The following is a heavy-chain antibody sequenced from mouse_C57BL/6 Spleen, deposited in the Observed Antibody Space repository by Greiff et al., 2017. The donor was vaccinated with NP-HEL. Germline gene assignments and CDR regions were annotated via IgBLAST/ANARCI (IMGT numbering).Heavy chain of an antibody. CDR1: GYTFTSYW. Sequence: QVQLKQPGAELVKPGASVKLSCKASGYTFTSYWMQWVNQRPGQGLEWIGEIDPSDSYTNYNQKFKGKATLTVDTSASTAYMQLSSLTSEDSAVYYCARSTGTLFDYWGKGTTLTVSS. CDR2: IDPSDSYT. D-gene: IGHD4-1*02. J-gene: IGHJ2*01. V-gene: IGHV1-50*01. CDR3: ARSTGTLFDY.